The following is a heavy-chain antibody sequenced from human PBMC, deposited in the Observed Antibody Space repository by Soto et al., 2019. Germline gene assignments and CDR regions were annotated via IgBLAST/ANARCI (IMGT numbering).Heavy chain of an antibody. CDR2: ISGSGGST. CDR1: GFTFSSYA. CDR3: AKDRTQYCSSTSCYDAFDI. D-gene: IGHD2-2*01. J-gene: IGHJ3*02. V-gene: IGHV3-23*01. Sequence: EVQLLESGGGLVQPGGSLRLSCAASGFTFSSYAMSWVRQAPGKGLEWVSAISGSGGSTYYADSVKGRFTISRDNSKNTLYLQMNSLGAEDTAVYYCAKDRTQYCSSTSCYDAFDIWGQGTMVTVSS.